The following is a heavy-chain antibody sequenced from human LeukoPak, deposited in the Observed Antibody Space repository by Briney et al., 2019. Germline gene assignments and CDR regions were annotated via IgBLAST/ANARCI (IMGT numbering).Heavy chain of an antibody. CDR3: STSPVDPEYFDY. Sequence: PGGSLRLSCSASGFTFSSYGVHWVRQAPGKGLEWVAVMSLDGSNKYYADSVKGRFTISRDNSKNTLYLQMNSLRAEDTAVYYCSTSPVDPEYFDYWGQGTLVTVSS. D-gene: IGHD1-1*01. V-gene: IGHV3-30*03. CDR1: GFTFSSYG. J-gene: IGHJ4*02. CDR2: MSLDGSNK.